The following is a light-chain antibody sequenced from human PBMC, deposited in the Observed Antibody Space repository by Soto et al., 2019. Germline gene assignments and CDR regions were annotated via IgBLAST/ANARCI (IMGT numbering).Light chain of an antibody. CDR2: GAS. CDR3: QQYGSSPRT. V-gene: IGKV3-15*01. Sequence: EIVMTQSPATLSVSPGEGATLSCRASQSVSRSLAWYQQKPGQAPRLLIYGASTRATGIPARFGGSGSGTEFTLTISRLEPEDFAVYYCQQYGSSPRTFGQGTKVDIK. J-gene: IGKJ1*01. CDR1: QSVSRS.